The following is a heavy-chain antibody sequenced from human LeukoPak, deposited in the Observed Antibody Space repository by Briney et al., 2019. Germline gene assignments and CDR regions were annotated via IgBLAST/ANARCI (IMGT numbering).Heavy chain of an antibody. Sequence: LETLSLTCAVYGGSFSGYYWSWIRQPPGKGLEWIGEINHSGSTNYNPSLKSRVTISVDTSKNQFSLKLSSVTAADTAVYYCARRGYGWLSNYFDYWGQGTLVTVSS. CDR3: ARRGYGWLSNYFDY. D-gene: IGHD3-9*01. CDR2: INHSGST. J-gene: IGHJ4*02. CDR1: GGSFSGYY. V-gene: IGHV4-34*01.